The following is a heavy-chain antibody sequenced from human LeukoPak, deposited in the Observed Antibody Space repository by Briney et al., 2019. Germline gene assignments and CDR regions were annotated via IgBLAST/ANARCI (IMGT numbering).Heavy chain of an antibody. CDR1: GFTFSSYD. CDR3: AKALNYWYFDL. CDR2: SGGDGGSA. Sequence: GGSLRLSCAASGFTFSSYDMSWVRQAPGKGLEWVSASGGDGGSAYADSVKGRFTISRDSSKNTMYLQMNSLRAEDTATYYCAKALNYWYFDLWGRGNLVTVSS. V-gene: IGHV3-23*01. J-gene: IGHJ2*01.